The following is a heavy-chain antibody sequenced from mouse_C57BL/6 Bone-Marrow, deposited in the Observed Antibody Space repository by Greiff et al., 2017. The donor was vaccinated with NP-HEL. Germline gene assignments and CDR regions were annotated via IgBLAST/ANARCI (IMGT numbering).Heavy chain of an antibody. CDR1: GYTFTSYW. CDR3: ARYSYVTTVVATPCAY. V-gene: IGHV1-55*01. J-gene: IGHJ3*01. D-gene: IGHD1-1*01. CDR2: IYPGSGST. Sequence: QVQLQQPGAELVKPGASVKMSCKASGYTFTSYWITWVKQRPGQGLEWIGDIYPGSGSTNYNEKFKSKATLTVDTSSSTAYMQLSSLTSEDSAVYYCARYSYVTTVVATPCAYWGQGTLVTVSA.